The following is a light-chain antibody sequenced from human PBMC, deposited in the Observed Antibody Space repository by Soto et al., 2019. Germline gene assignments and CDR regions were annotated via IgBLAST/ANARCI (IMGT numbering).Light chain of an antibody. Sequence: IVLTQSPATLSLSPGERATLSCRASQSVSSNLAWYQQKRGQAPRLLIYDASNRATGIPARFSGSGSGTDFTLTISSLEPEDFAVYYCQQRTNWPLTFGGGTRWISN. CDR1: QSVSSN. V-gene: IGKV3-11*01. CDR3: QQRTNWPLT. J-gene: IGKJ4*01. CDR2: DAS.